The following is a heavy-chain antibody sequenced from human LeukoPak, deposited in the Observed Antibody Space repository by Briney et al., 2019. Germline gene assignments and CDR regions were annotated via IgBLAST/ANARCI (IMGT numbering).Heavy chain of an antibody. CDR2: IYYSGST. Sequence: SETLSLTCTVSGGSISSNSYYWSWIRQHPGKGLEWIGNIYYSGSTYYNPSLKSRVAISVDTSENQFSLKLKAVTAADTAVYYCARRGVRNWFDPWGQGTLVTVSS. CDR3: ARRGVRNWFDP. D-gene: IGHD3-10*01. CDR1: GGSISSNSYY. V-gene: IGHV4-31*03. J-gene: IGHJ5*02.